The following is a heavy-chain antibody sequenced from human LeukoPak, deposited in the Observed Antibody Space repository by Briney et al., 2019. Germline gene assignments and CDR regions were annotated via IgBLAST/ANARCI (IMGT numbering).Heavy chain of an antibody. CDR3: ARDDYDSSGSYFDY. J-gene: IGHJ4*02. V-gene: IGHV1-18*01. CDR1: GYTFTSYG. D-gene: IGHD3-22*01. Sequence: GASVKVSCKASGYTFTSYGISWVRQAPGQGLEWMGWISAYNGNTNYAQKLQGRVTMTPDTSTSTAYMELRSLRSDDTAVYYCARDDYDSSGSYFDYWGQGTLVTVSS. CDR2: ISAYNGNT.